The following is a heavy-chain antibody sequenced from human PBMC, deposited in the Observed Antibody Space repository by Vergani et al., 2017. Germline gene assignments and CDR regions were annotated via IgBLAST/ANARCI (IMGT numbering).Heavy chain of an antibody. CDR2: ISGNSNSI. CDR1: GFTSDGYA. V-gene: IGHV3-9*02. Sequence: EVQLEESGGGLVLPGRSLRLSCVASGFTSDGYAMHWVRQAPGKGREWVSGISGNSNSIGYADSVKGRFTISRDKAKNSLYLQMNRLGAEDTALYYFEKEVGTSSGGGGFDNWGQGTLVTVSS. D-gene: IGHD4-23*01. J-gene: IGHJ5*02. CDR3: EKEVGTSSGGGGFDN.